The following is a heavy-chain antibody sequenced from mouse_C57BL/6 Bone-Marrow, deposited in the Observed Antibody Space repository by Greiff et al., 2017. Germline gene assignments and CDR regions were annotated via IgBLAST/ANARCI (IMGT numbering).Heavy chain of an antibody. D-gene: IGHD2-1*01. Sequence: QVQLQQPGAELVKPGASVKLSCKASGYTFTSYWMHWVKQRPGRGLEWIGRIDPNSGGTKYNEKFKSKAKLTVAKPSNTAYMQLSILTSEDSAVYYCAHGNSFYWYFAVGGTGTTVTVSS. V-gene: IGHV1-72*01. J-gene: IGHJ1*03. CDR1: GYTFTSYW. CDR3: AHGNSFYWYFAV. CDR2: IDPNSGGT.